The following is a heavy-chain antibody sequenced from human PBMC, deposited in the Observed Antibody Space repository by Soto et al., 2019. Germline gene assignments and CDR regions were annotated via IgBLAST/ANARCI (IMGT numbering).Heavy chain of an antibody. CDR2: ISAYNGDT. CDR1: GYTFTNYG. D-gene: IGHD6-6*01. Sequence: QVQLLPSGAEVKKPGASVKVSCKASGYTFTNYGITWVRQSPGQGLEWMGWISAYNGDTHYTQRLQGRVTMTTDTSTSTAYMELRGLRSDDTAVYYCARVRRLVGYFYYYMDVWGKGTTVTVSS. J-gene: IGHJ6*03. V-gene: IGHV1-18*01. CDR3: ARVRRLVGYFYYYMDV.